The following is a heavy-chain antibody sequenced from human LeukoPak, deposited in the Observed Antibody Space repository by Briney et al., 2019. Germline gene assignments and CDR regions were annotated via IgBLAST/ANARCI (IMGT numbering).Heavy chain of an antibody. CDR1: GFTFSSYG. Sequence: GGSLRLSCAASGFTFSSYGMHWVRQAPGKGLEWVAVISYDGSNKYYADSVKGRFTISRDNSKNTLYLQMNSLRAEDTAVYYCARVQGYSSGWVGYWGQGTLVTVSS. V-gene: IGHV3-30*03. CDR2: ISYDGSNK. D-gene: IGHD6-19*01. CDR3: ARVQGYSSGWVGY. J-gene: IGHJ4*02.